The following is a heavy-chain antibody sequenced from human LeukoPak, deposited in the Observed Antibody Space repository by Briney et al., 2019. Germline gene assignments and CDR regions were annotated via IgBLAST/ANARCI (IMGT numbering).Heavy chain of an antibody. CDR1: GYIFTNYW. D-gene: IGHD3-10*01. V-gene: IGHV5-51*01. Sequence: RGESLKISCQVSGYIFTNYWIGWVRQLPGKGLESMGIIYPADSDTTYSPSFQGQVTISAGKSISTVFLQWSSLKASDTAMYYCARQSRDGSKTRGYYFDLWGQGTLVTVSS. J-gene: IGHJ4*02. CDR2: IYPADSDT. CDR3: ARQSRDGSKTRGYYFDL.